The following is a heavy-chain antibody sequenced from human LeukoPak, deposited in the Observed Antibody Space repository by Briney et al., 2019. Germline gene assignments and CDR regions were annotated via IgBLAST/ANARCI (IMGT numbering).Heavy chain of an antibody. CDR1: GYTFTGYA. CDR3: ARTSDSGSYLDYYFDY. D-gene: IGHD1-26*01. V-gene: IGHV1-8*01. CDR2: MNPNSGNT. Sequence: GASVKVSCKASGYTFTGYAINWVPQATGQGLEWMGWMNPNSGNTGYAQKFQGRVTMTRNTSIGTAYMELSGLRSEDTAVYYCARTSDSGSYLDYYFDYWGQGTLVTVSS. J-gene: IGHJ4*02.